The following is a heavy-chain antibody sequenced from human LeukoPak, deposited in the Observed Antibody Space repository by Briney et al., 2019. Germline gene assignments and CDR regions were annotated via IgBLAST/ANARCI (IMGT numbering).Heavy chain of an antibody. D-gene: IGHD3-3*01. CDR3: ARITIFGVVINREDAFDI. CDR1: GGSISSGGYY. Sequence: SETLSLTCTVSGGSISSGGYYWSWIRQHPGKGLEWIGYIYYSGSTYYNPSLKSRVTISVDRSKNQFSLKLSSVTAADTAVYYCARITIFGVVINREDAFDIWGQGTMVTVSS. CDR2: IYYSGST. J-gene: IGHJ3*02. V-gene: IGHV4-31*03.